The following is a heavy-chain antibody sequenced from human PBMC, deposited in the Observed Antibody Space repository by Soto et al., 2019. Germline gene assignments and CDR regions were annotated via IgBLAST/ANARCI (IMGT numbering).Heavy chain of an antibody. V-gene: IGHV1-18*01. CDR1: GYTFTRSG. J-gene: IGHJ6*02. D-gene: IGHD5-12*01. Sequence: AAVKVSCKASGYTFTRSGISWVRQAPGQGLEWMGWISTYNGDTNYAQTFQGRVTMTTDTSTSTVHMEVRSLRSDDTAVYYCAREGVAPYYCYGMYVWGQGTPVTVSS. CDR3: AREGVAPYYCYGMYV. CDR2: ISTYNGDT.